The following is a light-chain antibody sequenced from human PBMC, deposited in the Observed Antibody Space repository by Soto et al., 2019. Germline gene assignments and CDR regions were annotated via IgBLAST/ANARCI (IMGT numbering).Light chain of an antibody. CDR3: KSYAGSNTYV. V-gene: IGLV2-8*01. CDR2: EVS. Sequence: QSALTQPPSASGSPGQSVTISCTGTSSDVGGYNYVSWYQQHPGKAPKLMIYEVSKRPSGVPDRFSGSKSGNTASLTVSGLQAADEADYFCKSYAGSNTYVFXSGTKVTVL. CDR1: SSDVGGYNY. J-gene: IGLJ1*01.